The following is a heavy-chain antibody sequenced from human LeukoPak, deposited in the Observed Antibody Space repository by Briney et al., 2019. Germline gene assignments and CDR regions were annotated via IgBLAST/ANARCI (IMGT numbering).Heavy chain of an antibody. J-gene: IGHJ4*02. V-gene: IGHV5-51*01. CDR3: ARRGYSYGYPWYFDY. D-gene: IGHD5-18*01. Sequence: GESLKISCKGSGYSFTSYWIGWVRQMPGKGLEWMETIYPGDSDTRYSPSFQGQVTISADKSISTAYLQWSSLKASDTAMYYCARRGYSYGYPWYFDYWAREPWSPSPQ. CDR1: GYSFTSYW. CDR2: IYPGDSDT.